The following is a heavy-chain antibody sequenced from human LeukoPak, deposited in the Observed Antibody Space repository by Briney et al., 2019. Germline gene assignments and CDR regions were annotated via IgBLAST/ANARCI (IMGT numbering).Heavy chain of an antibody. CDR1: TYSIPSGYY. V-gene: IGHV4-38-2*02. CDR3: ARQVATKGEWAFDI. J-gene: IGHJ3*02. Sequence: SETLSLTCSVSTYSIPSGYYWGWIRQPPGKGLEWIWSINLSGHTYYNPSLKSRVTISVDTFKNQFSLKLTSVTAADTAVYYCARQVATKGEWAFDIWGRGTMVSASS. CDR2: INLSGHT. D-gene: IGHD5-12*01.